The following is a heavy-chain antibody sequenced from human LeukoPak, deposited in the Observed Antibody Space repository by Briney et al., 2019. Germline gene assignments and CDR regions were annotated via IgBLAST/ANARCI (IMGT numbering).Heavy chain of an antibody. CDR1: GYTFTGYH. CDR2: INPYSGGT. CDR3: ARVVYCGGDCYSKYFYGMDV. J-gene: IGHJ6*02. D-gene: IGHD2-21*02. Sequence: RASVKVSCKTSGYTFTGYHTHWVRQAPGQGLEWMGWINPYSGGTNFAQKFQGRVTMTRDTSITTAYMELSRLRSDDTAVYYCARVVYCGGDCYSKYFYGMDVWGQGTTVTVSS. V-gene: IGHV1-2*02.